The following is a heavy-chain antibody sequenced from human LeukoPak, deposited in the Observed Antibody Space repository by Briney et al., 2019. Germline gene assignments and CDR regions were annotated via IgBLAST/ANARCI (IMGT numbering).Heavy chain of an antibody. D-gene: IGHD1-26*01. Sequence: KPSETLSLTCTVSGGSISSSSYYWGWIRQPPGKGLEWIGYIYYTGSTNYNPSLKSRVTISVDTSKNQLSLKLRSVTAADTAVYYCARQDSGTYLNPLDIWGQGTVVTVSS. J-gene: IGHJ3*02. V-gene: IGHV4-61*05. CDR1: GGSISSSSYY. CDR2: IYYTGST. CDR3: ARQDSGTYLNPLDI.